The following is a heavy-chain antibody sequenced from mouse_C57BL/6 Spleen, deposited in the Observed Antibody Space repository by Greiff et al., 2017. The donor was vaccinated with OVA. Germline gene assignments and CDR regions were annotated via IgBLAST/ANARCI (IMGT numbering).Heavy chain of an antibody. Sequence: EVKLQESGPGLVKPSQSLSLTCSVTGYSITSGYYWNWIRQFPGNKLEWMGYISYDGSNNYNPSLKNRISITRDTSKNQFFLKLNSVTTVDTATYYCAMGLEYYFDYWGQGTTLTVSS. V-gene: IGHV3-6*01. CDR2: ISYDGSN. CDR1: GYSITSGYY. D-gene: IGHD2-4*01. J-gene: IGHJ2*01. CDR3: AMGLEYYFDY.